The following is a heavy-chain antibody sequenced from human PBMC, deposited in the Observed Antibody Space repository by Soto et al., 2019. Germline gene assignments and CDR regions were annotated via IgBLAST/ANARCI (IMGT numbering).Heavy chain of an antibody. CDR2: IYYSGRT. V-gene: IGHV4-39*01. D-gene: IGHD3-3*02. Sequence: PSETLSLTCNVSGGSISNSNYYWGWIRQPPGKGLEWIGSIYYSGRTYYNPSLKSRVTISVDTSKNQFSLKLSSVTAADTAVYYCASPKIAFYNWFDPWGQGTLVTV. J-gene: IGHJ5*02. CDR3: ASPKIAFYNWFDP. CDR1: GGSISNSNYY.